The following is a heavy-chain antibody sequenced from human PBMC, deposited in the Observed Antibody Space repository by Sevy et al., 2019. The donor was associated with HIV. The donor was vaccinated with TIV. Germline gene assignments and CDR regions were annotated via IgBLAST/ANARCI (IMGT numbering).Heavy chain of an antibody. D-gene: IGHD3-10*01. CDR1: GFTFSSYA. V-gene: IGHV3-30-3*01. CDR2: ISYDGSNK. J-gene: IGHJ4*02. CDR3: ARDRGSEKNVFFDY. Sequence: GGSLRLSCAASGFTFSSYAMHWVRQAPGKGLEWVAVISYDGSNKYYADSVKGRFTISRDNSKNTLYLQMNSLRTEDTAVYYCARDRGSEKNVFFDYWGQGTLVTVSS.